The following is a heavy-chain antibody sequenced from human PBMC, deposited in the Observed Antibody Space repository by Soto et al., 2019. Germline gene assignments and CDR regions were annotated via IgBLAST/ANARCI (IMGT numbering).Heavy chain of an antibody. D-gene: IGHD2-15*01. CDR2: ISGSGGST. CDR3: AKDQDKGRYYYYGMEV. CDR1: VCTFSSYA. J-gene: IGHJ6*01. Sequence: GGSLRLSCASSVCTFSSYAMSCVRHAPGKWLEWVSAISGSGGSTYYADSVKGRFTISRDNYKNTLYLQMNSLRAEDTAVYYCAKDQDKGRYYYYGMEVWGQGTTVSVSS. V-gene: IGHV3-23*01.